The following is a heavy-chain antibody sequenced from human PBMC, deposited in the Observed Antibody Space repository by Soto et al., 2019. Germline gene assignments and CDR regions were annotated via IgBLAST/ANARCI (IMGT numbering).Heavy chain of an antibody. Sequence: GGSLRLSCAASGFTFSSYAMHWVRQAPGKGLEWVAVISYDGSNKYYADSVKGRFTISRDNSKDTLYLQMNSLRAEDTAVYYCARDGGYERYALDYWGQGTLVTVSS. V-gene: IGHV3-30-3*01. CDR3: ARDGGYERYALDY. J-gene: IGHJ4*02. D-gene: IGHD5-12*01. CDR2: ISYDGSNK. CDR1: GFTFSSYA.